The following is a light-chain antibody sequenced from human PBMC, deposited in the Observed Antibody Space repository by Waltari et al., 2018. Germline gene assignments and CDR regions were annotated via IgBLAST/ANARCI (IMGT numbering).Light chain of an antibody. CDR3: QQYDNLPLT. CDR1: QDISNY. V-gene: IGKV1-33*01. CDR2: DAS. Sequence: DIQMTQSPSSLSASVGDSVTITCQASQDISNYLNWYQQTPGKAPKLLIYDASNLETGVPSRFSGSGSGTDFTFTISSLQPEDIATYYCQQYDNLPLTFGGGTKVEIK. J-gene: IGKJ4*01.